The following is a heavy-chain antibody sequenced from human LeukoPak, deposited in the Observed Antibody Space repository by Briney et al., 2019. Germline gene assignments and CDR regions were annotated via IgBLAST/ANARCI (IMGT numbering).Heavy chain of an antibody. CDR3: ARGTSSGWYGFDF. D-gene: IGHD6-19*01. V-gene: IGHV4-59*01. Sequence: SETLSLTCTVSGGSISSYYWSWIRQPPGKGLEWIGYIYYSGSTIYNPSLQSRFTISVDTSWDQFSLKVPSVTAADTAVYYCARGTSSGWYGFDFWGQGTLVTVSS. CDR1: GGSISSYY. CDR2: IYYSGST. J-gene: IGHJ4*02.